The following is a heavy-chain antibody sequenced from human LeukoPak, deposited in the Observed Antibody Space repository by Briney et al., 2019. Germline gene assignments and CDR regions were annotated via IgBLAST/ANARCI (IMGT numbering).Heavy chain of an antibody. D-gene: IGHD6-19*01. CDR2: ISGSGGST. Sequence: GGSLRLSCAASGFTFSSYAMSWVRRAPGKGLEWVSAISGSGGSTYYADSVKGRFTISRDNSKNTLYLQMNSLRAEDTAVYYCAKDRYGSGRARYFDYWGQGTLVTVSS. J-gene: IGHJ4*02. CDR1: GFTFSSYA. CDR3: AKDRYGSGRARYFDY. V-gene: IGHV3-23*01.